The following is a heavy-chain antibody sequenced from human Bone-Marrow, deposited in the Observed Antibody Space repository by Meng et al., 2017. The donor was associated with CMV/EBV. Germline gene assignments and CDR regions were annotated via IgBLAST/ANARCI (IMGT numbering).Heavy chain of an antibody. D-gene: IGHD1-26*01. Sequence: GGSLRLYCAASGFTFDDYAMHWVRQAPGKGLEWVSGISWNSGSIGYADSVKGRFTISRDNAKNSLYLQMNSLRAEDTALYYCAKDYIVGATWSAFDIWGQGTMVTVSS. CDR3: AKDYIVGATWSAFDI. CDR2: ISWNSGSI. V-gene: IGHV3-9*01. J-gene: IGHJ3*02. CDR1: GFTFDDYA.